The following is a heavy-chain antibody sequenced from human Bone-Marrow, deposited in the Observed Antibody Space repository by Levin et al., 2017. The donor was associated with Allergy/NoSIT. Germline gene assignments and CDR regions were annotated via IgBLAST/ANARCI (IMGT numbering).Heavy chain of an antibody. J-gene: IGHJ5*02. CDR1: GYTFTDYY. CDR2: INPASGGT. V-gene: IGHV1-2*06. D-gene: IGHD2-15*01. CDR3: AKDRVVAVFATTPRDTWYDP. Sequence: GESLKISCKASGYTFTDYYIHWVRQAPGQGLEWLGRINPASGGTDYAQKFQGRVTLTRDTSISTAYMEVDSLRSDDTAVLYCAKDRVVAVFATTPRDTWYDPWGQGTLVTVTS.